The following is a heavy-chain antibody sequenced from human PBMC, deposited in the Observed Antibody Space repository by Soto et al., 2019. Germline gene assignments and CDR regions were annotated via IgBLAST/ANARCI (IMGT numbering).Heavy chain of an antibody. CDR2: IDPSDSYT. V-gene: IGHV5-10-1*01. J-gene: IGHJ6*02. Sequence: GESLKISCKGSGYSFTSYWISWVRQMPGKGLEWMGRIDPSDSYTNYSPSFQGHVTISADKSISTAYLQWSSLKASDTAMYYCAETAAGGKNYYYYGMDVWGQGTTVTVSS. D-gene: IGHD6-13*01. CDR3: AETAAGGKNYYYYGMDV. CDR1: GYSFTSYW.